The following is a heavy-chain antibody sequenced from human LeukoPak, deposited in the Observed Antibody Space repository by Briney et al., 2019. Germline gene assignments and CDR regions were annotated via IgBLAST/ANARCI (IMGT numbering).Heavy chain of an antibody. CDR1: GFTFDSFG. CDR3: ARSLAQQEVIFGVVIVPDY. J-gene: IGHJ4*02. V-gene: IGHV3-30*03. Sequence: GGSLRLSCAVSGFTFDSFGMHWVRQAPGKGLEWVAVISHDGSTIYYADSVEGRFTISRDNTDNTLFLQMNSLRAEDTAVYYCARSLAQQEVIFGVVIVPDYWGQGTLVTVSS. D-gene: IGHD3-3*01. CDR2: ISHDGSTI.